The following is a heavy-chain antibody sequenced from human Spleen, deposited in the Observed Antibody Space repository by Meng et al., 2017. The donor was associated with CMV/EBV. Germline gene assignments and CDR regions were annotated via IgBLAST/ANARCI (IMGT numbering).Heavy chain of an antibody. CDR1: SYA. CDR3: ARGRRLGYCSSTSCYGSMDG. V-gene: IGHV1-69*05. D-gene: IGHD2-2*01. CDR2: IIPIFGTA. J-gene: IGHJ6*02. Sequence: SYAISWVRQAPGQVLEWMGGIIPIFGTANYAQKFQGRVTITTDESASTAYMELSSLRSEDTAVYYCARGRRLGYCSSTSCYGSMDGWGQGTTVTVSS.